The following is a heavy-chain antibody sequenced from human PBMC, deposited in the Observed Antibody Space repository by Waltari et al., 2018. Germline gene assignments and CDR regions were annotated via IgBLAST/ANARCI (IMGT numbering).Heavy chain of an antibody. CDR2: ISNSGAGT. D-gene: IGHD6-6*01. V-gene: IGHV3-23*01. Sequence: EVHLLESGGGLVQPGGSLRLSCAASGLPFGTYAMSWVRQAPGKGLEWVSLISNSGAGTYNADSVKGRFTISRDNSKNTLYLQMNNLRADDTATYYCAKTIGQVVGASFHNWGQGTLVTVSS. CDR3: AKTIGQVVGASFHN. CDR1: GLPFGTYA. J-gene: IGHJ4*02.